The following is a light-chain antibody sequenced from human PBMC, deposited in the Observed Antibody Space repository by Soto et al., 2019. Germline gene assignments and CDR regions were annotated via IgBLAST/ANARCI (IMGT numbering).Light chain of an antibody. CDR1: SSDVGTYNL. CDR2: EAN. CDR3: CSYAGSNTLM. V-gene: IGLV2-23*01. Sequence: QSALTQPASVSGSPGQSITISCTGTSSDVGTYNLVSWYQQHPGKAPKLMIYEANKRPSGVSNRFSGSKSGNTASLTISGLQAEDEAEYHCCSYAGSNTLMFGGGTKLTVL. J-gene: IGLJ3*02.